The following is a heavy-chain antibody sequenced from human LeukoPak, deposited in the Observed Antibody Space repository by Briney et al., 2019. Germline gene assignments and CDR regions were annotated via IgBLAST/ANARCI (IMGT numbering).Heavy chain of an antibody. CDR1: GFTFSSYA. D-gene: IGHD3-22*01. V-gene: IGHV3-23*01. J-gene: IGHJ4*02. CDR3: AKVRYDSSGYQSPYFGY. CDR2: ISGSSSST. Sequence: GGSLRLSCAASGFTFSSYAMSWVRQAPGKGLEWVSVISGSSSSTYYADSVKGRFTISRDNSKNTLYLQMNSLRAEDTAVYYCAKVRYDSSGYQSPYFGYWGQGTLVTVSS.